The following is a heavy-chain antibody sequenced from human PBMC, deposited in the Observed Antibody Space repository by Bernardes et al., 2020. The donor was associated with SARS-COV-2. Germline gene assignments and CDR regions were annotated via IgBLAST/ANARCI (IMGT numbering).Heavy chain of an antibody. CDR1: GGSISSYY. D-gene: IGHD2-8*01. V-gene: IGHV4-59*08. CDR3: ARHRKSCTNGVCQTYYYYGLDV. Sequence: SETLSLTCTVSGGSISSYYWSWIRQPPGKGLEWIGEINHSGSTTYNPSLTGRATISIDMSKSQFSLTLTSVTAADTAIYYCARHRKSCTNGVCQTYYYYGLDVWGQGTTVTVS. CDR2: INHSGST. J-gene: IGHJ6*02.